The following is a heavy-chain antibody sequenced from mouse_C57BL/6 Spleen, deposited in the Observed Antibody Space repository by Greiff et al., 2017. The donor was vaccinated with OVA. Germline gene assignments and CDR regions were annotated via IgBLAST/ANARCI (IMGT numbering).Heavy chain of an antibody. CDR3: ARDYSNSLGDAMDY. CDR2: IYPSDSET. D-gene: IGHD2-5*01. V-gene: IGHV1-61*01. J-gene: IGHJ4*01. Sequence: QVQLQQPGAELVRPGSSVKLSCKASGYTFTSYWMDWVKQRPGQGLEWIGNIYPSDSETHYNQKFKDKATLTVDKSSSTAYMQLSSLTSEDSAVDYWARDYSNSLGDAMDYGGQGTAVTVSS. CDR1: GYTFTSYW.